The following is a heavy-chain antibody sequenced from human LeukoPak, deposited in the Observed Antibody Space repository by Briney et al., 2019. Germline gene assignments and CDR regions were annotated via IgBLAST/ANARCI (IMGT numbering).Heavy chain of an antibody. CDR2: MYASGIT. Sequence: SETLSLTCTVSGGSISSYYWSWIRQPAGKGLEWIGRMYASGITNYNPSLKSRVTMSVDTSKNQFSLKLSSVTAADTAVYYCARGSGYYTNPYYFDYWGQGTLVTVSS. CDR1: GGSISSYY. J-gene: IGHJ4*02. D-gene: IGHD3-3*01. CDR3: ARGSGYYTNPYYFDY. V-gene: IGHV4-4*07.